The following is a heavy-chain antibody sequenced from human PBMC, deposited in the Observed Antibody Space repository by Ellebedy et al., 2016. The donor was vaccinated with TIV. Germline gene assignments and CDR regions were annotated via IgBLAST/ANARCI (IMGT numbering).Heavy chain of an antibody. Sequence: SETLSLXXAVSGGSISSSNWWSWVRQPPGKGLEWIGEIYHSGSTNYNPSLKSRVTISVDKSKNQFSLKLSSVTAADTAVYYCARDFGGVGSSGMDVWGQGTTVTVSS. CDR1: GGSISSSNW. D-gene: IGHD3-16*01. V-gene: IGHV4-4*02. CDR2: IYHSGST. J-gene: IGHJ6*02. CDR3: ARDFGGVGSSGMDV.